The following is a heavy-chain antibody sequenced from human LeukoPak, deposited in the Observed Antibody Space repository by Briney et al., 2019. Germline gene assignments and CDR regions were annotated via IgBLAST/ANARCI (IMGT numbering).Heavy chain of an antibody. CDR1: GFTFSSYW. Sequence: PGGSLRLSCAASGFTFSSYWMSWVRQAPGKGLEWVAVISYDGSNKYYADSVKGRFTISRDNSKNTLYLQMNSLRAEDTAVYYCAKPILEWFDYWGQGTLVTVSS. CDR3: AKPILEWFDY. J-gene: IGHJ4*02. D-gene: IGHD3-3*01. V-gene: IGHV3-30*18. CDR2: ISYDGSNK.